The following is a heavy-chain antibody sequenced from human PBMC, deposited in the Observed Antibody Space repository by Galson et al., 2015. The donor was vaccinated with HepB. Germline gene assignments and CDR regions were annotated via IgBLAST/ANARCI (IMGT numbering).Heavy chain of an antibody. CDR3: ARSREAGSGSSYPLSH. CDR1: GFTFNDYA. Sequence: SLRLSCAASGFTFNDYAFNWVRQAPGKGLEWISYISHSGLTTYYADSVRGRFTISRDSDKNSMYLQMSRLRVGDTAVYYCARSREAGSGSSYPLSHWGQGTPVTVSS. J-gene: IGHJ4*02. D-gene: IGHD3-10*01. V-gene: IGHV3-11*04. CDR2: ISHSGLTT.